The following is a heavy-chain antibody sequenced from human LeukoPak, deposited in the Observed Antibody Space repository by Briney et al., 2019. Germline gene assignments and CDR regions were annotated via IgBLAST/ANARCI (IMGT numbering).Heavy chain of an antibody. J-gene: IGHJ4*02. V-gene: IGHV3-23*01. CDR2: ISLNGETT. D-gene: IGHD6-19*01. Sequence: SGGSLRLSCAVSGFSVNSFGMSWVRQAPGKGLEWISAISLNGETTWYADSVKGRFTISRDNSKNTLYLQLTSLRAEDTAVYYCAQGFSSGWYPYWGQGSLVSVSS. CDR1: GFSVNSFG. CDR3: AQGFSSGWYPY.